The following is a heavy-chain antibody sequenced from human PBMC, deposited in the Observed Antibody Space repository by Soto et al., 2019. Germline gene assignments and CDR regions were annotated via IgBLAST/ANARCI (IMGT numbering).Heavy chain of an antibody. Sequence: QVQLQESGPGLVKPSETLSLTCTVSGGSITNYYCSWFRQPPGKGLEWIGYIQYNGYSAYNLSLNRLVTMSMDTSKTQFSLMLESVTATDTAVYYCARHGFGSLHGLVDVWGQGTTVIVSS. CDR1: GGSITNYY. CDR3: ARHGFGSLHGLVDV. V-gene: IGHV4-59*08. J-gene: IGHJ6*02. D-gene: IGHD3-10*01. CDR2: IQYNGYS.